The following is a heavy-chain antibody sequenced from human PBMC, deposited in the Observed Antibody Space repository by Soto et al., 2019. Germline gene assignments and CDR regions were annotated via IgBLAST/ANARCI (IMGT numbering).Heavy chain of an antibody. CDR3: ARDNGGYDRRYYYHGMDV. CDR1: GFTFSDYY. J-gene: IGHJ6*02. D-gene: IGHD5-12*01. Sequence: PGGSLRLSFAASGFTFSDYYMKWIRQAPGKGLERVSYISDSSIHTNDADYVKGRFTISRDNAKNSLCLQINSLRAEDKAVYYCARDNGGYDRRYYYHGMDVWGQGTTVTVSS. V-gene: IGHV3-11*06. CDR2: ISDSSIHT.